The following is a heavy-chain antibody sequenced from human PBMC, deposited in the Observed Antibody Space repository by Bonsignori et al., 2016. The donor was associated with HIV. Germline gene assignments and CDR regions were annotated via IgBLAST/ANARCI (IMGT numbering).Heavy chain of an antibody. J-gene: IGHJ6*03. D-gene: IGHD7-27*01. Sequence: WIRQPPGKGLEWIGRIYTSGSTNYNPSLKSRVTISVDTSKNQFSLKLSSVTAADTAVYYCAREGQLTGEIYYYYYMDVWGKGTTVTVSS. CDR2: IYTSGST. CDR3: AREGQLTGEIYYYYYMDV. V-gene: IGHV4-61*02.